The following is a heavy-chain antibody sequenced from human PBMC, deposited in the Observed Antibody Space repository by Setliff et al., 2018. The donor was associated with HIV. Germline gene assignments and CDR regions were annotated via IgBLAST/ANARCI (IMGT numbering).Heavy chain of an antibody. CDR2: IYYSGST. CDR1: DSGTYY. J-gene: IGHJ5*01. V-gene: IGHV4-39*07. D-gene: IGHD5-12*01. CDR3: ARFDPYVDIVATIDS. Sequence: SETLSLTCTVSDSGTYYWGWVRQPPGKGLEWIGSIYYSGSTYYNPSLKSRVTISVDTSKNQFSLKLSSVTAPDTAVYYCARFDPYVDIVATIDSWGQGTLVTVSS.